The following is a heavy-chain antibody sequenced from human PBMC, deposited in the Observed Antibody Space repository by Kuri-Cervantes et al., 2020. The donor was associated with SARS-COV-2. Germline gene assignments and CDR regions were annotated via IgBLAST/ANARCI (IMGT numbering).Heavy chain of an antibody. V-gene: IGHV3-21*01. D-gene: IGHD3-10*01. J-gene: IGHJ3*02. CDR3: ASAGADAFDI. CDR1: GFTFSSYS. CDR2: ISGSSSYK. Sequence: LSLTWAASGFTFSSYSMNWVRQGPGKGLEWVSSISGSSSYKYYADSVKGRSTISRDNAKTSLYLQMNSLRAEDTAVYYCASAGADAFDIWGKGTRVTVSS.